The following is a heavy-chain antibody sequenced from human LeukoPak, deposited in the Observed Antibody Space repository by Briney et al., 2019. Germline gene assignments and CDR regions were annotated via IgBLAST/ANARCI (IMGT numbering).Heavy chain of an antibody. D-gene: IGHD2-8*02. CDR1: GFTFSSYS. CDR2: ISSSSSYI. J-gene: IGHJ4*02. V-gene: IGHV3-21*01. Sequence: GGSLRLSCAASGFTFSSYSMNWVRQAPGKGLEWVSSISSSSSYIYYADSVKGRFTISRDNARNSLFLQVNSLRVEDTAVYYCARDTAGNDYWGQGTLVTVSS. CDR3: ARDTAGNDY.